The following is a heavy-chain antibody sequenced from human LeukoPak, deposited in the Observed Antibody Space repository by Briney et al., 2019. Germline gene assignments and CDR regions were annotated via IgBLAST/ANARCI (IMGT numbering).Heavy chain of an antibody. CDR2: IYYSGST. D-gene: IGHD4-23*01. V-gene: IGHV4-61*01. CDR1: GGSISSSSYY. Sequence: SETLSLTCTVSGGSISSSSYYWSWIRLPPGKGLEWIGYIYYSGSTNYNPSLKSRVTISVDTSKNQFSLKLSSVTAADTAVYYCARYGGNSYYFDYWGQGTLVTVSS. J-gene: IGHJ4*02. CDR3: ARYGGNSYYFDY.